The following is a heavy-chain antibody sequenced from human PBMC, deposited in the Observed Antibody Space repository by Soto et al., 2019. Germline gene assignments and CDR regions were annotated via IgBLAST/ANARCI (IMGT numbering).Heavy chain of an antibody. J-gene: IGHJ4*02. CDR3: VRSSSSVYDFDY. V-gene: IGHV4-30-2*01. Sequence: QLQLQESGSGLVKPSQTLSLTCAVSGCSISSGGYSWSWIRQPPGKGLEWIGYIYHSGSTYYNPSLTSRVSISVDRYENQFALKLSSVTAADTAVYYCVRSSSSVYDFDYWGQGTLVTVSS. CDR2: IYHSGST. D-gene: IGHD6-6*01. CDR1: GCSISSGGYS.